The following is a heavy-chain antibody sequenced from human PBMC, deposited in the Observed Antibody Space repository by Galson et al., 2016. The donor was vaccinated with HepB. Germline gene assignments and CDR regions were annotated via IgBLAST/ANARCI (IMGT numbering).Heavy chain of an antibody. CDR1: DASISFTNW. D-gene: IGHD1-1*01. CDR3: ARHFTTPGTRGFDS. CDR2: MHHGGSS. Sequence: SETLSLTCAVSDASISFTNWWSWVRQPPGEGLEWIGEMHHGGSSHYNPSLQSRVTISLDISKNQFSLQLSSVTAADTAVYFCARHFTTPGTRGFDSWGRGRLVTFSS. J-gene: IGHJ4*02. V-gene: IGHV4-4*02.